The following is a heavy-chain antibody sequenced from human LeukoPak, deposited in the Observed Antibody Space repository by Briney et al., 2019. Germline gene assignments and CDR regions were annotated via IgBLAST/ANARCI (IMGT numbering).Heavy chain of an antibody. V-gene: IGHV1-69*06. CDR2: IIHSFGTA. J-gene: IGHJ4*02. CDR3: ASSGLPSRRWDYVWGSYRYDDY. CDR1: GGTFISYA. Sequence: SVKVSCKASGGTFISYALSWVRPAPGQGLEWMGGIIHSFGTAHYAQKCQGRVTINADKSTSTAYLELSSLRSEDTAVYYCASSGLPSRRWDYVWGSYRYDDYWGQGTLVTVSS. D-gene: IGHD3-16*02.